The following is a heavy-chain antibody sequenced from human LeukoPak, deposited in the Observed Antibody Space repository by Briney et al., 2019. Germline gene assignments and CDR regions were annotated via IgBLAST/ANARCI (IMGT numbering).Heavy chain of an antibody. D-gene: IGHD3-9*01. CDR3: ARRGGYYDILTGWGGNDAFDI. V-gene: IGHV4-39*01. CDR1: GFTFSIYRMN. Sequence: ESLRLSCAASGFTFSIYRMNWVRQPPGKGLEWIATVYYSGSTFYNPSLKSRVTISVDTSKNQFSLKLSSVTAADTAVYYCARRGGYYDILTGWGGNDAFDIWGQGTMVTVSS. J-gene: IGHJ3*02. CDR2: VYYSGST.